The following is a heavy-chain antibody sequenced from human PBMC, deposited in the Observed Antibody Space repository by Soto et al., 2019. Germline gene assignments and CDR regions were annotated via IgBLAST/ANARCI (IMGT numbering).Heavy chain of an antibody. CDR2: INPNSGGT. D-gene: IGHD3-22*01. J-gene: IGHJ4*02. CDR1: GYTFTGYY. CDR3: ARGMYYYDSSGKFDY. Sequence: QVQLVQSGAEVKKPGASVKVSCKASGYTFTGYYMHWVRQAPGQGLEWMGWINPNSGGTNYAQKFQGWVTMTRDTSISIAYMELSRLRSDDTAVYYCARGMYYYDSSGKFDYWGQGTLVTVSS. V-gene: IGHV1-2*04.